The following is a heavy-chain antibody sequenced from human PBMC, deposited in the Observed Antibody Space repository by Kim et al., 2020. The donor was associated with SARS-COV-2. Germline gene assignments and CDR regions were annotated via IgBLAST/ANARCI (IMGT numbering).Heavy chain of an antibody. V-gene: IGHV3-13*01. J-gene: IGHJ4*02. D-gene: IGHD3-10*01. CDR3: ARGSYYGSGVFDY. Sequence: YPGYVKGRFTISRENAKNSLYLLMNSLGAGDTAVYYCARGSYYGSGVFDYWGQGTLVTVSS.